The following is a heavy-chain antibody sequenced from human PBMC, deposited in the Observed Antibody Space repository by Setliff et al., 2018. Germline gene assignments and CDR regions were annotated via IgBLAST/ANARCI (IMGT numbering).Heavy chain of an antibody. Sequence: PGGSLRLSCAASGFTFSSYWMSWVRQAPGKGLEWVSYISSSSSTIYYADSVKGRLTVSRDNAKNSLYLQMNSLRAEDTAVYYCARDRSGGRDYWGQGTLVTVSS. D-gene: IGHD2-15*01. J-gene: IGHJ4*02. CDR3: ARDRSGGRDY. V-gene: IGHV3-48*01. CDR2: ISSSSSTI. CDR1: GFTFSSYW.